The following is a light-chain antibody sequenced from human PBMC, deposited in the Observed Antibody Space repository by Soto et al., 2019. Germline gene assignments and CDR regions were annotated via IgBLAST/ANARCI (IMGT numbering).Light chain of an antibody. J-gene: IGKJ1*01. CDR3: QQYNNWPRT. CDR2: VAS. CDR1: QSVNTN. Sequence: EIVMTQSPATRSVSPGERATLSCRASQSVNTNLAWYQQRPGQAPRLLIYVASTRAAGVPARFSGSGSGTEFTLTISSLQSEDFAIYYCQQYNNWPRTFGQGTKVDI. V-gene: IGKV3-15*01.